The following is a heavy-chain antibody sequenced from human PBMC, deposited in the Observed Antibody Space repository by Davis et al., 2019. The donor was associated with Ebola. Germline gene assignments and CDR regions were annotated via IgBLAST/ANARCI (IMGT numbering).Heavy chain of an antibody. CDR1: GFTFSNYA. D-gene: IGHD2-8*02. CDR2: ISGSGGST. V-gene: IGHV3-23*01. Sequence: GESLKISCAASGFTFSNYAMSWVRQAPGKGLEWVSTISGSGGSTYYIDPVKGRFTISRDNSKNTLYLQMNSLRAEDTAVYYCARGDCTGGVCPGVDVWGQGTTVTVSS. J-gene: IGHJ6*02. CDR3: ARGDCTGGVCPGVDV.